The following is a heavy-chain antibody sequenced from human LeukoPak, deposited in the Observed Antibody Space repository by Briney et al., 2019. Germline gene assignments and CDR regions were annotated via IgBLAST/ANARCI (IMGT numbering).Heavy chain of an antibody. Sequence: SSETLSLTCTVSGGSISSYYWSWIRQPPGKGLEWIGHIYGSGSTNYNPSLKSRVTLSVDTSKNQFSLKLSSVTAADTAVYYCAREGTSGTHLNWFDPSGQGTLVTVSS. J-gene: IGHJ5*02. CDR1: GGSISSYY. D-gene: IGHD1-1*01. CDR2: IYGSGST. CDR3: AREGTSGTHLNWFDP. V-gene: IGHV4-59*01.